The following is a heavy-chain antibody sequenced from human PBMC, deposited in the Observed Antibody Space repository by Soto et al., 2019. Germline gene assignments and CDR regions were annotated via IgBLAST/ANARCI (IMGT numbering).Heavy chain of an antibody. D-gene: IGHD3-3*01. J-gene: IGHJ6*02. CDR1: GGTFSSYA. Sequence: ASVKVSCKASGGTFSSYAISWVRQAPGQGLEWMGGIIPIFGTANYAQKFQGRVTITADESTSTAYMELSSLRSEDTAVYYCARLDFWSGYSPLYYYGMDVWGQGTTVTVSS. CDR2: IIPIFGTA. CDR3: ARLDFWSGYSPLYYYGMDV. V-gene: IGHV1-69*13.